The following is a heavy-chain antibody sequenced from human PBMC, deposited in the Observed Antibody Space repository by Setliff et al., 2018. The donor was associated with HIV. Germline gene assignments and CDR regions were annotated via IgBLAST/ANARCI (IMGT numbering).Heavy chain of an antibody. D-gene: IGHD3-10*01. V-gene: IGHV1-18*01. J-gene: IGHJ6*03. CDR3: AREGLWFGDRGYYMDV. CDR1: GYTFTSSG. CDR2: IGTYNGDT. Sequence: ASVKVSCKASGYTFTSSGITWVRQAPGQGLEWMGWIGTYNGDTNYAQKFQGRVTMTADTSTSTAYMELRSLISDDTAVYYCAREGLWFGDRGYYMDVWGTGTAVTVSS.